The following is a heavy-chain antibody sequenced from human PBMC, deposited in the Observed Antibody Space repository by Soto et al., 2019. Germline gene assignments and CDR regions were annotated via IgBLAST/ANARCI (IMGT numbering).Heavy chain of an antibody. CDR3: ARDSYSSSSRAFDI. V-gene: IGHV4-4*07. Sequence: SETLTLPCPVSGCSISSCYWSWIRQPAGKGLEWIGRIYTSGSTNYNPSLKSRVTMSVDTSKNQFSLKLSSVTAADTAVYYCARDSYSSSSRAFDIWGQGTMVTVSS. CDR1: GCSISSCY. J-gene: IGHJ3*02. CDR2: IYTSGST. D-gene: IGHD6-6*01.